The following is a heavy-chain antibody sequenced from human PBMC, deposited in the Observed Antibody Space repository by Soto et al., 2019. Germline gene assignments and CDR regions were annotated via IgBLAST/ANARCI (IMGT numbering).Heavy chain of an antibody. Sequence: QVQLVQSGAEVKKPGSSVKVSCKASGGTFSSYAISWVRQAPGQGLEWMGGIIPIFGTANYAQKFQGRVTITADKSTSTAYMELSSLRSEDTAVYYCARKPRTYTYYYDSSGYRADAFDIWGQGTMVTVSS. J-gene: IGHJ3*02. V-gene: IGHV1-69*06. CDR1: GGTFSSYA. CDR2: IIPIFGTA. CDR3: ARKPRTYTYYYDSSGYRADAFDI. D-gene: IGHD3-22*01.